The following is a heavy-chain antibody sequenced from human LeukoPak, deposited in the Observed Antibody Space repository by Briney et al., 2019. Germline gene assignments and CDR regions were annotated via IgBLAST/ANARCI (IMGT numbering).Heavy chain of an antibody. J-gene: IGHJ6*04. CDR2: IGTAGDP. CDR1: GFTFSSYD. Sequence: GGTLRLSCAASGFTFSSYDIHWVRQATGKGLEWVSAIGTAGDPYYPGSVKGRFTISRENAKNSLYLQMNSLSAGDTAVYYCARGRDHSSSWYSVGMDVWGKGTTVTVSS. CDR3: ARGRDHSSSWYSVGMDV. V-gene: IGHV3-13*05. D-gene: IGHD6-13*01.